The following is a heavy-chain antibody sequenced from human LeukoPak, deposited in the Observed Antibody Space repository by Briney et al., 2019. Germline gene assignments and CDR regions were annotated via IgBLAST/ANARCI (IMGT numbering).Heavy chain of an antibody. V-gene: IGHV3-23*01. D-gene: IGHD2-2*02. CDR1: GFTFSSYA. CDR3: ARDSGYCSSTICYTFDY. Sequence: TGGSLRLFCAASGFTFSSYAMSWVRQAPGKGLEWVSTISATGGSIYYADSVRGRLTISRDNSKNTVYPQMNSLRAEDTAVYYCARDSGYCSSTICYTFDYWGQGTLVTVSS. J-gene: IGHJ4*02. CDR2: ISATGGSI.